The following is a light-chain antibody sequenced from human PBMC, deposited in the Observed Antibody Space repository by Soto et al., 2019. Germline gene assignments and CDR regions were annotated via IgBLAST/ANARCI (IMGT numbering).Light chain of an antibody. J-gene: IGLJ3*02. CDR3: AAWDDSLSGWV. CDR1: SSNIGTNH. CDR2: RNS. Sequence: QSVLTQPPSASGTPGQWVTISCSGGSSNIGTNHVYWYQHLPGAAPKLLIYRNSLRPSGVPDRFSGSNSGTSASLAISGLRSDDEADHYCAAWDDSLSGWVFGGGTKLTVL. V-gene: IGLV1-47*01.